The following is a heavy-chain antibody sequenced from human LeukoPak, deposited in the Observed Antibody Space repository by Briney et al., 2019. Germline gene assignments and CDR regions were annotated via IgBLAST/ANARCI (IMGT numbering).Heavy chain of an antibody. Sequence: SETLSLTCAVYGGSFSGYYWSWIRQPPGKGLEWIGEINHSGSTNYNPSLKSRVTISVDTSKNQFSLKLSSVTAADTAVYYCARILWHSYGYVDYWGQGTLVTVSS. J-gene: IGHJ4*02. CDR2: INHSGST. CDR3: ARILWHSYGYVDY. V-gene: IGHV4-34*01. D-gene: IGHD5-18*01. CDR1: GGSFSGYY.